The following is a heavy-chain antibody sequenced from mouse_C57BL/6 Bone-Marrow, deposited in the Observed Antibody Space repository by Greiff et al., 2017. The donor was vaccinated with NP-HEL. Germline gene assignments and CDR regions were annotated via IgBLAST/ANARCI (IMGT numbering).Heavy chain of an antibody. CDR1: GFNIKDDY. CDR2: IYPENGDT. J-gene: IGHJ3*01. CDR3: PISAWFAY. V-gene: IGHV14-4*01. Sequence: VQLKESGAELVRPGASVKLSCTASGFNIKDDYMHWVKQRPEQGLEWIGWIYPENGDTKYASKFQGKATITADTSSNTAYLQLRSLTSADTAVYYCPISAWFAYWGQGTMVTVSA.